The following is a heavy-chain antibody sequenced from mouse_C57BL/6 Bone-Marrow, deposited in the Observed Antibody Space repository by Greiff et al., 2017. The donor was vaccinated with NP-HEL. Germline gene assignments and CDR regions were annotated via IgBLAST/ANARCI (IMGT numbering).Heavy chain of an antibody. CDR1: GYSITSGYD. Sequence: EVQLQESGPGMVKPSQSLSLTCTVTGYSITSGYDWHWIRHFPGNKLEWMGYISYSGSTNYNPSLKSRISITHDTSKNHFFLKLNSVTTEDTATYYCARDGGYYVYFDVWGTGTTVTVSS. CDR2: ISYSGST. V-gene: IGHV3-1*01. D-gene: IGHD2-3*01. J-gene: IGHJ1*03. CDR3: ARDGGYYVYFDV.